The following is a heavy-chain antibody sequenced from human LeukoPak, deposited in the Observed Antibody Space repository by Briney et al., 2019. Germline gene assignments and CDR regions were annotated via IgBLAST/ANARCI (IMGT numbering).Heavy chain of an antibody. J-gene: IGHJ3*01. Sequence: GGSLRLSCAGSGFTFINYAMIWVRQAPGKGLEYVSAITGSGAGTYYADSVRGRFTISRDNSKSTLYLQMNSLRAEDTAVYYCAKDPNGDYLGAFDFWGRGTMVTVSS. D-gene: IGHD4-17*01. CDR1: GFTFINYA. CDR2: ITGSGAGT. V-gene: IGHV3-23*01. CDR3: AKDPNGDYLGAFDF.